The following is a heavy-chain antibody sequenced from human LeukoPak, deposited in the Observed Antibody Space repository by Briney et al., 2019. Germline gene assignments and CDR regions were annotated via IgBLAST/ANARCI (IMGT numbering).Heavy chain of an antibody. CDR3: ARTGSSSDYFDY. Sequence: SETLSLTCTVSGGSISSYYWSWIRQPPGKGLEWIGYIYYSGSTNYNPSLKSRVAISVDTSKNQFSLKLSSVTAADTAVYYCARTGSSSDYFDYWGQGTLVTVSS. CDR2: IYYSGST. J-gene: IGHJ4*02. V-gene: IGHV4-59*01. CDR1: GGSISSYY. D-gene: IGHD6-13*01.